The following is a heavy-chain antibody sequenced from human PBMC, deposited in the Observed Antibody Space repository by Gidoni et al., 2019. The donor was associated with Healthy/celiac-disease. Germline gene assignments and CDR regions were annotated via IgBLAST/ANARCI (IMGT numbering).Heavy chain of an antibody. D-gene: IGHD5-12*01. CDR1: GGTFSSYA. V-gene: IGHV1-69*06. Sequence: QVQLVQSGAEVKKPGSSVKVSCKASGGTFSSYAISWVRQAPGQGLEWMGGIIPIFGTANYAQKFQGRVTITADKSTSTAYMELSSLRSEDTAVYYCARDIYPIGIVATVSNWFDPWGQGTLVTVSS. CDR2: IIPIFGTA. J-gene: IGHJ5*02. CDR3: ARDIYPIGIVATVSNWFDP.